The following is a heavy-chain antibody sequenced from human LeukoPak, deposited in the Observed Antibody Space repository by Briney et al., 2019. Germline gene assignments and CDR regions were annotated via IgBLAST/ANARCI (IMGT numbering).Heavy chain of an antibody. V-gene: IGHV3-21*01. CDR3: ARGEYYYDSSGYPGPGYFDY. D-gene: IGHD3-22*01. CDR1: GFTFSSYS. J-gene: IGHJ4*02. CDR2: ISSSSSYI. Sequence: TGGSLRLSCAASGFTFSSYSMNWVRQAPGKGLEWVSSISSSSSYIYYADSAKGRFTISRDNAKNSLYLQMSSLRAEDTAVYYCARGEYYYDSSGYPGPGYFDYWGQGTLVTVSS.